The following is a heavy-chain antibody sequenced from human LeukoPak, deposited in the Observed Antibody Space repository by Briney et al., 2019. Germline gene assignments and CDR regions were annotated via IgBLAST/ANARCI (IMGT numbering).Heavy chain of an antibody. CDR3: VKGMGPRYSSGRLAVFDF. D-gene: IGHD6-19*01. Sequence: SGGSLRLSCAASGFTLSSYAMNWVRQAPGKGLEWVSGISGSGSTYYADSVKGRVTISRDNSKNTLKLQMNSMRAEDTAVYYCVKGMGPRYSSGRLAVFDFWGQGTLVTVSS. CDR2: ISGSGST. CDR1: GFTLSSYA. V-gene: IGHV3-23*01. J-gene: IGHJ4*02.